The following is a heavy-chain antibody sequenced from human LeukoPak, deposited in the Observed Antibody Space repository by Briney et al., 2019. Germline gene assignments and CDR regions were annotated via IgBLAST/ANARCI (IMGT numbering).Heavy chain of an antibody. Sequence: SQTLSLTCTVSGGSISSVSYYWSWIRQPAGKGLEWIGRIYTSGSTNYNPSLKSRVTISVDTSNNQFSLKLSSVTAADTAVYYCAREVYDSSGYYYRNWFDPWGQGTLVTVSS. J-gene: IGHJ5*02. CDR2: IYTSGST. V-gene: IGHV4-61*02. CDR1: GGSISSVSYY. CDR3: AREVYDSSGYYYRNWFDP. D-gene: IGHD3-22*01.